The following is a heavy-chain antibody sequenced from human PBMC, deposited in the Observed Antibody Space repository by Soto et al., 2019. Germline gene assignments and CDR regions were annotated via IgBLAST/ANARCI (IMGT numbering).Heavy chain of an antibody. CDR3: ARESCSGGSCYSGSGFDP. V-gene: IGHV4-39*07. Sequence: SETLSLTCTVSGGSISSSSYYWGWIRQPPGKGLEWIGSIYYSGSTYYNPSLKSRVTISVDTSKNQFSLKLSSVTAAETAVYYCARESCSGGSCYSGSGFDPWGQGTLVTVSS. D-gene: IGHD2-15*01. CDR2: IYYSGST. J-gene: IGHJ5*02. CDR1: GGSISSSSYY.